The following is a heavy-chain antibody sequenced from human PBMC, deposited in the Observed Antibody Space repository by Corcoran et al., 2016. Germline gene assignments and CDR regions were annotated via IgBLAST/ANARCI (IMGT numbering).Heavy chain of an antibody. CDR3: TRDPDYYDSSGYSGHDAFDI. J-gene: IGHJ3*02. V-gene: IGHV3-49*04. CDR1: GFTFGDYA. D-gene: IGHD3-22*01. Sequence: EVQLVESGGGLVQPGRSLRLSCTASGFTFGDYAMSWVRQAPGKGLEWVGFIRSKAYGGTTEYAASVKGRFTISRDDSKSIAYLQMNSLKIEETAEYYCTRDPDYYDSSGYSGHDAFDIWGQGTMVTVSS. CDR2: IRSKAYGGTT.